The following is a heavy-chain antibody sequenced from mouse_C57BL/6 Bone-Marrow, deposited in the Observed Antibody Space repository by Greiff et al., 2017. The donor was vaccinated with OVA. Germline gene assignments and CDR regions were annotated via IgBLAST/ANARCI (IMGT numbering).Heavy chain of an antibody. CDR2: IDPDTGGT. CDR1: GYTFTDYE. V-gene: IGHV1-15*01. Sequence: QVQLQQSGAELVRPGASVTLSCKASGYTFTDYEMHWVKQTPVHGLEWIGAIDPDTGGTAYNQKFKGKAILTADKSSSTAYMELRSLTSEDSAVYYCTSYGKGGFAYWGQGTLVTVSA. J-gene: IGHJ3*01. D-gene: IGHD2-1*01. CDR3: TSYGKGGFAY.